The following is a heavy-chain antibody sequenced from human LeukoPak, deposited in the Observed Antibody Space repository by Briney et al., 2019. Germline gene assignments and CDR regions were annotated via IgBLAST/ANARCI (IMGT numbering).Heavy chain of an antibody. D-gene: IGHD2-21*02. CDR3: ARGLGDWGRVDY. V-gene: IGHV3-66*02. CDR2: IHRGGST. J-gene: IGHJ4*02. CDR1: GFTVSSNY. Sequence: GGSLRLSCAASGFTVSSNYMSWVRQAPGKGLEWVSVIHRGGSTYYVDSVKGRFIISRDNSENTLYLQMSSLRAEDTAVYYCARGLGDWGRVDYWGQGTLVTVSS.